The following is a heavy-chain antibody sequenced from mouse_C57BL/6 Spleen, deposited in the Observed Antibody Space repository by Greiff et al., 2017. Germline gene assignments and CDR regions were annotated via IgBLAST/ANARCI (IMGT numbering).Heavy chain of an antibody. CDR2: IHPNSGST. CDR1: GYTFTSYW. D-gene: IGHD1-1*01. Sequence: QVQLQQPGAELVKPGASVKLSCKASGYTFTSYWMHWVKQRPGQGLEWIGMIHPNSGSTNYNEKFKSKATLTVDKSSSTAYMQLSSLTSEDSAVYYCARAYYGSSYVGNFDYWGQGTTLTVSS. CDR3: ARAYYGSSYVGNFDY. J-gene: IGHJ2*01. V-gene: IGHV1-64*01.